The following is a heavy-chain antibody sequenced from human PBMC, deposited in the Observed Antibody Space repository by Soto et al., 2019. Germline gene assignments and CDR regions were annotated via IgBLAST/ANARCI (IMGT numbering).Heavy chain of an antibody. J-gene: IGHJ4*02. V-gene: IGHV3-21*01. CDR3: ARDIVDSSGYYDY. CDR1: GFTFSSYS. CDR2: ISSSSSYI. Sequence: GGSLRLSCAASGFTFSSYSMNWVRQAPGKGLEWVSSISSSSSYIYYADSVKGRFTISRDNAKNSLYLQMNSLRAEDTAVYYCARDIVDSSGYYDYWGQGALVTVSS. D-gene: IGHD3-22*01.